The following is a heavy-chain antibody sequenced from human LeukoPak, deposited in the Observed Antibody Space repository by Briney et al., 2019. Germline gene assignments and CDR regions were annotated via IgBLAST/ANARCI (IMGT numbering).Heavy chain of an antibody. CDR1: SGSISTSNYY. V-gene: IGHV4-39*07. CDR2: IFYSGST. Sequence: PSETLSLTCTVSSGSISTSNYYWGWVRQPPGKALEWIGNIFYSGSTYYNPSLKSRVTISVDTSKNQFSLKLNSVSATDTAVYYCARDRGFGESYPGMTYFDYWGQGTLVTVSS. D-gene: IGHD3-10*01. J-gene: IGHJ4*02. CDR3: ARDRGFGESYPGMTYFDY.